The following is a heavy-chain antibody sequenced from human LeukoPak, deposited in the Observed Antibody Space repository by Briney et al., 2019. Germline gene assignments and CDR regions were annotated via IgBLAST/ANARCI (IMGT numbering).Heavy chain of an antibody. D-gene: IGHD6-19*01. CDR1: GFTFSSYE. V-gene: IGHV3-48*03. Sequence: GGSLRLSCAASGFTFSSYEMNWVRQAPGKGLEWVSYISSSGSTIYYADSVKGRFTISRDNAKNSLYLQMNSLRAEDTAVYYCARDYSSGFLDHWGQGTLVTVSS. J-gene: IGHJ4*02. CDR3: ARDYSSGFLDH. CDR2: ISSSGSTI.